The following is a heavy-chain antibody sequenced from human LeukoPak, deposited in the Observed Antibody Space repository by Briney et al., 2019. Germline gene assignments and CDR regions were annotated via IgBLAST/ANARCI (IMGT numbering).Heavy chain of an antibody. CDR3: AKDRVRSGSGIPFDY. Sequence: PGGSLRLSCAASGFTFSSYWMSWVRQAPGKGLEWVANIKQDGSEKYYVDSMKGRFTISRDNAKNSLYLQMNSLRAEDTAVYYCAKDRVRSGSGIPFDYWGQGTLVTVSS. CDR2: IKQDGSEK. CDR1: GFTFSSYW. D-gene: IGHD6-19*01. J-gene: IGHJ4*02. V-gene: IGHV3-7*03.